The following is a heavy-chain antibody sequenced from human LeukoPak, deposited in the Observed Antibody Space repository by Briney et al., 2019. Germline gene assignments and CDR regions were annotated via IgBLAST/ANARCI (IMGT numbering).Heavy chain of an antibody. J-gene: IGHJ4*02. D-gene: IGHD5-18*01. V-gene: IGHV3-66*01. CDR1: GFSVNNLY. CDR2: IYSGDRT. CDR3: ARDGEYSYGYGFDY. Sequence: GSLSLSCAASGFSVNNLYMSWVRQAPGKGLEWVSVIYSGDRTYYADSVKGRFTISRDTSKNTVYLQMNSLRPEETAVYYCARDGEYSYGYGFDYWGQGTLVTVSS.